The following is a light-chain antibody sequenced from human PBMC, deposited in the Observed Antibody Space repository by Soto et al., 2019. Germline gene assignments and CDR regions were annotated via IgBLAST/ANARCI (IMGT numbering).Light chain of an antibody. CDR1: SSDVGSYNL. J-gene: IGLJ3*02. CDR2: EGS. Sequence: QSVQTQPASVSGSAGQSITISCTGTSSDVGSYNLVSWYQQHPGKAPRVIISEGSERPSGVSSRFSASKSGNTASLTISGLQAEDEADYFCCAYAGKSTWVFGGGTKVTVL. V-gene: IGLV2-23*01. CDR3: CAYAGKSTWV.